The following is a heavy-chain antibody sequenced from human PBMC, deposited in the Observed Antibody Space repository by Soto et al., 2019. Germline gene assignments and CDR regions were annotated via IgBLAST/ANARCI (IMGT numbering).Heavy chain of an antibody. CDR3: ASNPCSGGSCYYGHWFDP. V-gene: IGHV4-39*01. Sequence: SETLSLTCTVSGGSISSTTYYWGWIRQPPGKGLEWIGSIYYSGSTYYNPSLKSRVTISVDTSKNQFSLKLSSVTAADTAVYYCASNPCSGGSCYYGHWFDPWGQGTLVTVSS. CDR2: IYYSGST. D-gene: IGHD2-15*01. CDR1: GGSISSTTYY. J-gene: IGHJ5*02.